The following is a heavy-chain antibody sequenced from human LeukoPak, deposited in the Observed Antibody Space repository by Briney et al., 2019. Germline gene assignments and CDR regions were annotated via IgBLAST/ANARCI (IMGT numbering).Heavy chain of an antibody. D-gene: IGHD3-10*01. J-gene: IGHJ4*02. Sequence: SETLSLTCTVSGYSISSGYYWGWIRQPPGKGLEWIGSIYHSGSTYYNPSLKSRVTISVDTSKNLFSLKLSSVTAADTAVYYCARYYTSGSFDYWGQGTLVTVSS. CDR2: IYHSGST. V-gene: IGHV4-38-2*02. CDR1: GYSISSGYY. CDR3: ARYYTSGSFDY.